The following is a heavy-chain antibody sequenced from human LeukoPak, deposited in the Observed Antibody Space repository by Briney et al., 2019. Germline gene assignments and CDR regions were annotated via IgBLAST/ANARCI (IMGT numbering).Heavy chain of an antibody. J-gene: IGHJ4*02. CDR1: GGSISSGTYY. CDR2: IYHSGST. Sequence: PSQTLSLTCTVSGGSISSGTYYWSWIRQHPGKGLEWIGEIYHSGSTNYNPSLKSRVTISVDKSKNQFSLKLTSVTAADTAAYYCARQGDSGWYYFDYWGQGTLVTVSS. CDR3: ARQGDSGWYYFDY. V-gene: IGHV4-31*03. D-gene: IGHD6-19*01.